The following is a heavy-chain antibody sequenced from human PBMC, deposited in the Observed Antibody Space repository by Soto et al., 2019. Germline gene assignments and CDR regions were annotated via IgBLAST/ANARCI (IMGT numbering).Heavy chain of an antibody. CDR1: GFTVSSNY. Sequence: GGSLRLSCAASGFTVSSNYRSWVRQAPGKGLEWVSVIYSGGSTYYADSVKGRFTISRDNSKNTLYLQMNSLRAEDTAVYYCATLPTYYYDSSGYYGGPKYYFDYWGQGTLVTVSS. D-gene: IGHD3-22*01. CDR3: ATLPTYYYDSSGYYGGPKYYFDY. J-gene: IGHJ4*02. CDR2: IYSGGST. V-gene: IGHV3-53*01.